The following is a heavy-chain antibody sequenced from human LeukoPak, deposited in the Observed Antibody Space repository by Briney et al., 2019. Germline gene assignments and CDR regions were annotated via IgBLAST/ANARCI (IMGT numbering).Heavy chain of an antibody. CDR3: ARDNCGGDCYYNWFDP. CDR1: GGSISSGDYY. Sequence: SETLSLTCTVSGGSISSGDYYWSWIRQPPGKGLEWIGYIYYSGSTYYSPSLKSRVTISVDTSKNQFSLKLSSVTAADTAVYYCARDNCGGDCYYNWFDPWGQGTLVTVSS. D-gene: IGHD2-21*01. V-gene: IGHV4-30-4*08. CDR2: IYYSGST. J-gene: IGHJ5*02.